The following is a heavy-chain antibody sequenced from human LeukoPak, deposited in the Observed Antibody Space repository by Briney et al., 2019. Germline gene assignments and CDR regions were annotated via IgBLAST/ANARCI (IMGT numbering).Heavy chain of an antibody. Sequence: PSETLSLTCTVSGYSISSGYYWGWIRQHPGKGLEWIGYIYYSGSTYYNPSLKSRVTISVDTSKNQFSLKLSSVTAADTAVYYCARQRVIAAAEFAGYFDYWGQGTLVTVSS. CDR3: ARQRVIAAAEFAGYFDY. CDR1: GYSISSGYY. D-gene: IGHD6-13*01. J-gene: IGHJ4*02. CDR2: IYYSGST. V-gene: IGHV4-38-2*02.